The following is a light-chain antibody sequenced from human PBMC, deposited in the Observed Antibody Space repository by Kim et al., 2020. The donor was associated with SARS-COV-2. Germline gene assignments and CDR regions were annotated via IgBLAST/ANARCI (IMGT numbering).Light chain of an antibody. J-gene: IGKJ4*01. CDR1: QNICYN. CDR3: QHDA. Sequence: PAVVSAPAGERITHAGRASQNICYNVAWYQVRSGQAPRLLIYGASTRATGIPARFSGSGSGTDFTLTISNLQSEDFEVYYCQHDAFGGGTKVDIK. V-gene: IGKV3-15*01. CDR2: GAS.